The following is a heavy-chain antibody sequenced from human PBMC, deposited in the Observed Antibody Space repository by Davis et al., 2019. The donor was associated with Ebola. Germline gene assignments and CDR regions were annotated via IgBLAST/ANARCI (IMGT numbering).Heavy chain of an antibody. V-gene: IGHV1-46*01. CDR3: ARDSLLLLWFGEFGMDV. CDR2: INPSGGST. CDR1: GYTFTSYY. J-gene: IGHJ6*02. D-gene: IGHD3-10*01. Sequence: ASVKVSCKASGYTFTSYYIHWVRQAPGQGLEWMGIINPSGGSTSYAQKFQGRVTMTRDTSTSTVYMELSSLGSADTAVYYCARDSLLLLWFGEFGMDVWGQGTTVTVSS.